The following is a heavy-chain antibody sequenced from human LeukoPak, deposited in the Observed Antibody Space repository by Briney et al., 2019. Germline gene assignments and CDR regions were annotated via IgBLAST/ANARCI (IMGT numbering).Heavy chain of an antibody. CDR2: IRSKAYGGTT. CDR3: TRDPRITIFGVVPDP. Sequence: GXXLRLSCTASGFTFGDYAMSWVRQAPGKGLEWVGFIRSKAYGGTTEYAASVKGRFTISRDDSKSIAYLQMNSLKTEDTAVYYCTRDPRITIFGVVPDPWGQGTLVTVSS. J-gene: IGHJ5*02. V-gene: IGHV3-49*04. CDR1: GFTFGDYA. D-gene: IGHD3-3*01.